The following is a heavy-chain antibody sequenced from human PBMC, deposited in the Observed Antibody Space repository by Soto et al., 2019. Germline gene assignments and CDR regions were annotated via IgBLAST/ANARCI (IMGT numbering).Heavy chain of an antibody. CDR2: ISYDGSNK. CDR3: AKDSELGTTHFRRKYYYYGMDV. Sequence: GGSLRLSCAASGFTFSSYGMHWVRQAPGKGLEWVAVISYDGSNKYYADSVKGRFTISRDNSKNTLYLQMNSLRAEDTAVYYCAKDSELGTTHFRRKYYYYGMDVWGQGTTVTVSS. D-gene: IGHD4-4*01. V-gene: IGHV3-30*18. CDR1: GFTFSSYG. J-gene: IGHJ6*02.